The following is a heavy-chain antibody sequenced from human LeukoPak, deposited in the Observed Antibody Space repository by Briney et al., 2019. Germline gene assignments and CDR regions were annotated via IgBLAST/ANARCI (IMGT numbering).Heavy chain of an antibody. D-gene: IGHD2-2*01. Sequence: SPNVTCKASGGTFSSYAISWIRQAPRQGLGWMGGIITIFGTANYDQTFHSRVTITADESTSSAYMEMSSLRSEDTAVYYCARGDCSSTSCYLRTPYGMDVWGKGTTVTVSS. V-gene: IGHV1-69*13. CDR3: ARGDCSSTSCYLRTPYGMDV. J-gene: IGHJ6*04. CDR1: GGTFSSYA. CDR2: IITIFGTA.